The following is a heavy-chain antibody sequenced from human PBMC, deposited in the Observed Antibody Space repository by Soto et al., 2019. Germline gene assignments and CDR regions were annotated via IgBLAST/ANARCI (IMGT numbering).Heavy chain of an antibody. CDR1: GGTFSRYA. D-gene: IGHD1-26*01. V-gene: IGHV1-69*01. CDR2: IIPIFGTA. J-gene: IGHJ5*02. Sequence: QVQLVQSGAEVKKPGSSVKVSCKASGGTFSRYASSWVRQAPGQGLEWMGGIIPIFGTANYAQKFQGSVTITADESTSTAYMELSSLRFEDTAVYYCARAIVGPTTTGWLDPWGQGTLVTVSS. CDR3: ARAIVGPTTTGWLDP.